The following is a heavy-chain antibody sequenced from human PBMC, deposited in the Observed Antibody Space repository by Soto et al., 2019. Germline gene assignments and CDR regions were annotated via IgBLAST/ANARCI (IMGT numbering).Heavy chain of an antibody. CDR2: ISSNGGST. D-gene: IGHD6-19*01. CDR1: GLTFSSYA. V-gene: IGHV3-64D*08. Sequence: GGSLRISCSASGLTFSSYAMHWVRQAKRKGQEYDSAISSNGGSTYYADTVKGRFTISRDNSKNNLYQQISSMKAEDTTEYKCVLDPYPNCSGLRPYFDFWGQGTLVTVSS. J-gene: IGHJ4*02. CDR3: VLDPYPNCSGLRPYFDF.